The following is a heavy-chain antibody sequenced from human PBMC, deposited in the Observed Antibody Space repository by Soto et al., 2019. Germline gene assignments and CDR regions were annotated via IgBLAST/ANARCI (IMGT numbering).Heavy chain of an antibody. J-gene: IGHJ4*02. CDR1: GFSLSSPAVG. CDR2: IYWDDDK. D-gene: IGHD6-19*01. CDR3: AHGSGWLSDY. V-gene: IGHV2-5*02. Sequence: QITLKESGPTLVKPTQTLTLTCTFSGFSLSSPAVGVNWIRQPPGKALEWLALIYWDDDKQYSPSLRSRLTIXXDTSKHQVVLTMTNMDPVDTATYYCAHGSGWLSDYWGQGTLVTVSS.